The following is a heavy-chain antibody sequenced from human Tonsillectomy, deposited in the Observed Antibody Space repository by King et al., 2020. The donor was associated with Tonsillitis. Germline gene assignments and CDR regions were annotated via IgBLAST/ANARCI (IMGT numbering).Heavy chain of an antibody. J-gene: IGHJ4*02. V-gene: IGHV1-69*01. D-gene: IGHD2-15*01. Sequence: VQLVESGAEVKKPGSSVKVSCKASGGTFSSYAISWVRQAPGQGLEWMGGIIPIFGTTKYAQKFQGRVTITADESTSTAYMELSSLRSEDTAVYYCARGGYCSGGSCYWVRLDFWGQGTLVTVSS. CDR3: ARGGYCSGGSCYWVRLDF. CDR2: IIPIFGTT. CDR1: GGTFSSYA.